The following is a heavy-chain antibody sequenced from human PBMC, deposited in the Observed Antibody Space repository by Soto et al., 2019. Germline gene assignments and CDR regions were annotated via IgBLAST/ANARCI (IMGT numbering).Heavy chain of an antibody. D-gene: IGHD3-10*01. CDR2: IKSKTNGGTT. CDR1: GLSFMNAW. CDR3: SHLYFGEYE. J-gene: IGHJ4*02. V-gene: IGHV3-15*01. Sequence: EVQLVESGGGLVKPGGSLRLSCAASGLSFMNAWMSWVRQAPGKGLEWVGRIKSKTNGGTTDYAAPVKGRFIISRDDSINTLYLQMNSLKTEDTAVYYCSHLYFGEYEWGQGTLVTVSS.